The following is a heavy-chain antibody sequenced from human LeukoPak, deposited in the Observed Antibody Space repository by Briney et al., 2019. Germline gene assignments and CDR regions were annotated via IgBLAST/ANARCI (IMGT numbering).Heavy chain of an antibody. V-gene: IGHV4-39*01. CDR2: IYYSGNT. CDR1: GGSISSSSYY. CDR3: ARLSGYYGSGSFGY. Sequence: SETLSLTCTVSGGSISSSSYYWGWIRQPPGKGLEWIGTIYYSGNTYYNPSLKSRVTISVDSSKNQFTLRLSSVTAADTAVYYCARLSGYYGSGSFGYWGQGTLVTVSS. D-gene: IGHD3-10*01. J-gene: IGHJ4*02.